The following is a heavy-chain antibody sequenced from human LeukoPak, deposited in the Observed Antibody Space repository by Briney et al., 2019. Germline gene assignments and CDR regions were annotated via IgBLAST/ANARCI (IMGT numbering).Heavy chain of an antibody. CDR2: IYYSGST. CDR1: GGSISSYS. J-gene: IGHJ6*02. Sequence: TETLSLTCSVSGGSISSYSWSWIRQPPGKGLEWIGYIYYSGSTNYNPSLKRRVTQSVDTSKNQFSLKLSSVTAVDTAVYYCARLRPDYDILTGFPMDVWGPGTTVTVSS. CDR3: ARLRPDYDILTGFPMDV. D-gene: IGHD3-9*01. V-gene: IGHV4-59*01.